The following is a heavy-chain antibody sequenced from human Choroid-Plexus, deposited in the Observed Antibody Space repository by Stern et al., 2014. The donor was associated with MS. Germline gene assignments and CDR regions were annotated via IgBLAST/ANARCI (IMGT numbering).Heavy chain of an antibody. CDR3: AKDRQYLTYFFDH. D-gene: IGHD2/OR15-2a*01. CDR1: GFTFGSCA. V-gene: IGHV3-30*18. J-gene: IGHJ5*02. CDR2: VSYDGSNK. Sequence: VQLVESGGGAVQPGRPLRLSCVASGFTFGSCAMHWVRQAPGKGLEWVTGVSYDGSNKYYADSVKGRFTISRDNSQNPLYMQMSSLRPEDTAVYYCAKDRQYLTYFFDHWGQGSLVTVSS.